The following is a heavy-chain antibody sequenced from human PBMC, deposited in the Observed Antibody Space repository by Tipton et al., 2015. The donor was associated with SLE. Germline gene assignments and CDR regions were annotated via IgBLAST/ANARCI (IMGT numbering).Heavy chain of an antibody. V-gene: IGHV4-59*08. CDR1: NGSINLYY. CDR3: ASSPGVTLFRVVTYFDL. J-gene: IGHJ4*02. Sequence: LRLSCTVSNGSINLYYWSWIRQSPGKGLEYIGHVYYLGATNYSPSFESRVAMSVDTSKNQFSLRLRSVTAADTAVYYCASSPGVTLFRVVTYFDLWGQGILVTVSS. CDR2: VYYLGAT. D-gene: IGHD3-3*01.